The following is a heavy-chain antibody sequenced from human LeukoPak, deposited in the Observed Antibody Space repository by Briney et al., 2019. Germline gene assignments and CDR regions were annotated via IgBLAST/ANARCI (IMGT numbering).Heavy chain of an antibody. Sequence: ASVKVSCKASGYTFTSYYMHWVRQAPGQGLEWMGIINPSGGSTSYAQKFQGRVTMTRDTSTSTVYMELSSLRSEDTAVYYCARVYDSSGYYRGDAFDIWGQGTMVTVSS. J-gene: IGHJ3*02. V-gene: IGHV1-46*01. CDR1: GYTFTSYY. CDR3: ARVYDSSGYYRGDAFDI. CDR2: INPSGGST. D-gene: IGHD3-22*01.